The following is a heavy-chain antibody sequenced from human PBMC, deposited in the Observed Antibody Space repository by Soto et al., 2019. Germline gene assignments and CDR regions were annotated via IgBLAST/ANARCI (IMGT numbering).Heavy chain of an antibody. CDR2: ISGSGGST. V-gene: IGHV3-23*01. J-gene: IGHJ3*02. CDR1: GFTFSSYA. D-gene: IGHD2-15*01. Sequence: GGSLRLSCAASGFTFSSYAMSWVRQAPGKGLEWVSAISGSGGSTYYADSVKGRFTISRDNSKNTLYLQMNSLRAEDTAVYYCAKANGDIVVVVAAGAFDIWGQGTMVTVSS. CDR3: AKANGDIVVVVAAGAFDI.